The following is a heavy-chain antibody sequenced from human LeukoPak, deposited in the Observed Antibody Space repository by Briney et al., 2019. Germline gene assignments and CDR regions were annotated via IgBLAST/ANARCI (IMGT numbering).Heavy chain of an antibody. V-gene: IGHV1-3*03. D-gene: IGHD2-15*01. Sequence: ASVKVSCKASGYTFTSYAMHWVRQAPGQRLEWMGWINAGNGNTKYSQEFQGRVTITRDASASTAYMELSSLRSEDMAVYYCAREGRKGIDYWGQGTLVTVSS. J-gene: IGHJ4*02. CDR2: INAGNGNT. CDR3: AREGRKGIDY. CDR1: GYTFTSYA.